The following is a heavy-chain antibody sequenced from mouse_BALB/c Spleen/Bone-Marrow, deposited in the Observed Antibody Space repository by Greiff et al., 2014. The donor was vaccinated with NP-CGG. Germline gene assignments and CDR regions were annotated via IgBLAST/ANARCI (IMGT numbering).Heavy chain of an antibody. CDR3: ARGATMITTGDAMDY. CDR1: GYSFTDYT. CDR2: INPYNGGT. J-gene: IGHJ4*01. Sequence: VQLQQSGPELVKPGASMKISCKASGYSFTDYTMNWVKQSHGNNLEWIGLINPYNGGTDYSQKFKGKATLTVDKSSSTAYMELLSLTSEDSAVYYCARGATMITTGDAMDYWGQGTSVTVSS. D-gene: IGHD2-4*01. V-gene: IGHV1-18*01.